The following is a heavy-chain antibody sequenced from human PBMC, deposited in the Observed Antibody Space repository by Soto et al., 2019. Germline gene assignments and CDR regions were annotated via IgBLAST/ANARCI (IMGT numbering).Heavy chain of an antibody. D-gene: IGHD6-13*01. V-gene: IGHV3-53*01. CDR3: AGVVSWYETTPVRWFDT. J-gene: IGHJ5*02. CDR1: GFTVSSNY. Sequence: GGSLRLSCAASGFTVSSNYMSWVRQAPGKGLEWVSVIYSGGSTYYADSVKGRFTISRDNSKNTLYLQMNSLRAEDTAVYYCAGVVSWYETTPVRWFDTWGQGTLVTVSS. CDR2: IYSGGST.